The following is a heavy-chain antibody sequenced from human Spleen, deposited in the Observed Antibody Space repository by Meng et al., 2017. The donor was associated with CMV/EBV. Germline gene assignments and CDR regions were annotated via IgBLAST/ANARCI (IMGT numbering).Heavy chain of an antibody. D-gene: IGHD6-19*01. CDR2: ISAGSSRK. J-gene: IGHJ4*02. CDR1: GFTFSTNT. Sequence: GESLKISCTASGFTFSTNTMNWVRQAPGKGLEWVSSISAGSSRKAYPDSVRGRFTISRDNAENSLFLQMNTLRAEDTAVYYCVRDGSSGWYFDYWGQGTMVTVSS. V-gene: IGHV3-21*06. CDR3: VRDGSSGWYFDY.